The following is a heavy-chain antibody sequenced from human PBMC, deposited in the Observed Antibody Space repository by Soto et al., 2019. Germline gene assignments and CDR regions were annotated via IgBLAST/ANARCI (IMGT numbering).Heavy chain of an antibody. D-gene: IGHD2-21*02. J-gene: IGHJ4*02. CDR1: GYTFTSYY. V-gene: IGHV1-46*01. CDR2: INPSGGST. Sequence: QVQLVQSGAEVKKPGASVKVSCKASGYTFTSYYMHWVRQAPGQGLEWMGIINPSGGSTSYAQKCQGRVTMAGATSTSTVYMELSSLRSEDTVVYYCARDLLSVRSLAYCGGDCYPDYWGQGTLVTVSS. CDR3: ARDLLSVRSLAYCGGDCYPDY.